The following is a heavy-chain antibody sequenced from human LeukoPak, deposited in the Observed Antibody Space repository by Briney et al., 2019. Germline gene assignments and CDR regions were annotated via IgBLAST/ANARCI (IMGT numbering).Heavy chain of an antibody. CDR2: INPNSGGT. CDR3: ARAPVVGYYYYYMDV. V-gene: IGHV1-2*02. J-gene: IGHJ6*03. CDR1: GYTFTGYY. Sequence: ASVKVSCKASGYTFTGYYMHWVRQAPGQGLEWMGWINPNSGGTNYAQKFQGRVTMTRDTSISTAYMELSRLRSDDTAVYYCARAPVVGYYYYYMDVWGKGTTVTVSS. D-gene: IGHD6-19*01.